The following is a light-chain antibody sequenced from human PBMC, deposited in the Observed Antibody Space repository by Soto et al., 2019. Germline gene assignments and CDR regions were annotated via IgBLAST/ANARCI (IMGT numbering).Light chain of an antibody. Sequence: AIQLTQSPSSLSASVGDSVTITCRASQGISSFLAWYQQKPGKAPKLLIYAASSLQSGVPSRFSGSASGTDFTLTISSLQPEDFATYYCLQDYSYPWTFGQGTKVDIK. V-gene: IGKV1-6*01. CDR3: LQDYSYPWT. CDR2: AAS. J-gene: IGKJ1*01. CDR1: QGISSF.